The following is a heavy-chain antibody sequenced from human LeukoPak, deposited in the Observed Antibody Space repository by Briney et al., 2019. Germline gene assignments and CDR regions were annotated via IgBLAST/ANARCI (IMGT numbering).Heavy chain of an antibody. CDR2: IKQDGSEK. CDR3: ARGRSSPSSWGRQYQLLFRIPAFEI. D-gene: IGHD2-2*01. Sequence: GGSLRLSCAASGFTFSSYWMSWVRQAPGKGLEWVANIKQDGSEKYYVDSVKGRFTISRDNAKNSLYLQMNSLRAEDTAVYYCARGRSSPSSWGRQYQLLFRIPAFEIWGQGTMVTVSS. CDR1: GFTFSSYW. J-gene: IGHJ3*02. V-gene: IGHV3-7*01.